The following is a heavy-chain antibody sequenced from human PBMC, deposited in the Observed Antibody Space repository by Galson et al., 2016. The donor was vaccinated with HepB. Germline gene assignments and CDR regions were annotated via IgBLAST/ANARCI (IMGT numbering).Heavy chain of an antibody. CDR3: ARQGFCSGSNCRGDAFDI. CDR1: GYSFTKHW. J-gene: IGHJ3*02. CDR2: IDPSDSYT. D-gene: IGHD2-15*01. V-gene: IGHV5-10-1*01. Sequence: QSGAEVKKPGESLKISCKVSGYSFTKHWIDWVRQMPGKGLERMGRIDPSDSYTNYGPTFQGHVTISTDRATNTASLQWSSLKVSDTGIYFCARQGFCSGSNCRGDAFDIWGQGTTVTVSS.